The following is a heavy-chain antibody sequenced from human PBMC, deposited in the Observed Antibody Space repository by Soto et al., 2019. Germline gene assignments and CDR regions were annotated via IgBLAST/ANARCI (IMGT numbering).Heavy chain of an antibody. CDR3: ARDRMVRGIIYYYSMDV. V-gene: IGHV4-31*03. D-gene: IGHD3-10*01. J-gene: IGHJ6*02. CDR1: GGSISSDGNY. CDR2: SYYSGST. Sequence: QVQLQESGPGLVKSSQTLSLTCTVSGGSISSDGNYWSWSRQHPGKRLEWIGYSYYSGSTYYNPSLKSRVTISVDTSKNQFSLKLNSVTAADTAVYYCARDRMVRGIIYYYSMDVWGQGTTVTVSS.